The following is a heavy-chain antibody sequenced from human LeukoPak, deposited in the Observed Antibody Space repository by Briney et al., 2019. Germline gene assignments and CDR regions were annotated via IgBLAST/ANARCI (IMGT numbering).Heavy chain of an antibody. CDR1: GFTFSDYG. J-gene: IGHJ4*02. Sequence: GGSLRLSCAASGFTFSDYGMHWVRQAPGKGLEWVAVISWNGEVAFYADSVKGRFTISRDNSKNTLYLQMNSLRAEDTAVYYCARGTVTPFDYWGQGTLVTVSS. CDR2: ISWNGEVA. CDR3: ARGTVTPFDY. V-gene: IGHV3-30*03. D-gene: IGHD4-11*01.